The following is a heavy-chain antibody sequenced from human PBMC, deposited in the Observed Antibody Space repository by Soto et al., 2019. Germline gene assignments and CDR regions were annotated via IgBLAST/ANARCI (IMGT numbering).Heavy chain of an antibody. CDR3: ATRSPAFDY. CDR2: ISTYKGNT. V-gene: IGHV1-18*01. J-gene: IGHJ4*02. Sequence: QVQLVQSGPEVKKPGASVKVSCKTSGYTFTSYGISWVRQAPGQGLEWMGWISTYKGNTNYAQKFQGRVTMTKDTSTSTGYMELRSLRSDDTAVYYCATRSPAFDYWGQGTLVTVSS. CDR1: GYTFTSYG.